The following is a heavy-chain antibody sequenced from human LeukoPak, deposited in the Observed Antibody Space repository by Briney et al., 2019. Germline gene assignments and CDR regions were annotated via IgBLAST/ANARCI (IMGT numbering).Heavy chain of an antibody. CDR2: ISSSSSYI. D-gene: IGHD3-22*01. V-gene: IGHV3-21*01. Sequence: GGSLRLSCAASGFTFSRYSMNWVRQAPGKGLEWVSSISSSSSYIYYADSVKGRFTISRDNAKNSLYLQMNSLRAEDTAVYYCARDFYDSSGSIQGPNYWGQGTLVTVSS. J-gene: IGHJ4*02. CDR1: GFTFSRYS. CDR3: ARDFYDSSGSIQGPNY.